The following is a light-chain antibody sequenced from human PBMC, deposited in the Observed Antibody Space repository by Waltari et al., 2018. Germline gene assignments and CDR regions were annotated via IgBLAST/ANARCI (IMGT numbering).Light chain of an antibody. CDR2: FAS. J-gene: IGKJ4*01. Sequence: DIQLTQSPSFLSASVGDRVTITCRASQGIDNQLAWYQQKPGKAPNLLIYFASNLLSGVPSRFGGSGSGTEFTLTISSLQPEDFATYFCQQLNTYPLTFGGGTKVEFK. CDR3: QQLNTYPLT. CDR1: QGIDNQ. V-gene: IGKV1-9*01.